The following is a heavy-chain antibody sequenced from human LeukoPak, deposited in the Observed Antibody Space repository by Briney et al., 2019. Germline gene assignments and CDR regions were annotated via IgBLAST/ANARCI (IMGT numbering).Heavy chain of an antibody. CDR1: GYRFTSYW. CDR2: IYPGDSDT. V-gene: IGHV5-51*01. D-gene: IGHD5-18*01. CDR3: ARTATGYYYYMDV. Sequence: GESLKISCRGSGYRFTSYWIGWVRQMPGKGLEWMGIIYPGDSDTKYSPSFKGQVTMSVDKSISTAYLQWISLKASDTAMYYCARTATGYYYYMDVWGKGTTVTVSS. J-gene: IGHJ6*03.